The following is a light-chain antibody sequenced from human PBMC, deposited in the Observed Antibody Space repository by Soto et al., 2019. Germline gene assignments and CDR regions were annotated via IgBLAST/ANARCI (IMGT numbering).Light chain of an antibody. CDR3: QQSYSTPYT. CDR2: AAS. V-gene: IGKV1-39*01. CDR1: QSISSY. J-gene: IGKJ2*01. Sequence: DIQMTQSPSSLSASVGDRVTITCRASQSISSYLNWYQQKPGKAPKLLIYAASSLQSGVPSRFSGSGSGTDSTLTISSLQPEDFATYYSQQSYSTPYTFGQGTKLEIK.